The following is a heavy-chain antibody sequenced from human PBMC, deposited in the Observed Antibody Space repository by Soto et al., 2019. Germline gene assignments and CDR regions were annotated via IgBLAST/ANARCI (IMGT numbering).Heavy chain of an antibody. Sequence: SETLSLTCTVSGGSISSSSYYWGWIRQPPGKGLEWIGSIYYSGSTYYNPSLKSRVTISVDTSKNQFSLKLSSVTAADTAVYYCAIEAGCSGGSCDDAFDIWGQGTMVTVSS. CDR3: AIEAGCSGGSCDDAFDI. V-gene: IGHV4-39*07. D-gene: IGHD2-15*01. J-gene: IGHJ3*02. CDR2: IYYSGST. CDR1: GGSISSSSYY.